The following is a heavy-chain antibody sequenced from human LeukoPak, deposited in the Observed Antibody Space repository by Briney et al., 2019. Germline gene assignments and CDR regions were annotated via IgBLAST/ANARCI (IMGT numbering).Heavy chain of an antibody. CDR2: IYTSGST. D-gene: IGHD3-10*01. CDR1: GGSISSGSYY. V-gene: IGHV4-61*02. CDR3: AGNYYGSGSYYSEDRY. J-gene: IGHJ4*02. Sequence: SETLSLTCTVSGGSISSGSYYWSWIRQPAGKGLEWMGRIYTSGSTNYNPSLKSRVTISLDTSKNQFSLKMSSVTAADTAVYYCAGNYYGSGSYYSEDRYWGQGTLVTVSS.